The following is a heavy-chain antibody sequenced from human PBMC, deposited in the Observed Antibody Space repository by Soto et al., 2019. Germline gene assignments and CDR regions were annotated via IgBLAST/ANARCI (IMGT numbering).Heavy chain of an antibody. CDR1: GYTFTGYY. D-gene: IGHD2-15*01. J-gene: IGHJ3*02. Sequence: QVQLVQSGAEVKKPGASVKVSCKASGYTFTGYYMHWARQAPGQGLEWMGWINPNSGGTNYAQKFQGWVTMTRDTSISTAYMELSRLRSDDTAVYYCARGTAIVVVVAASYAFDIWGQGTMVTVSS. V-gene: IGHV1-2*04. CDR2: INPNSGGT. CDR3: ARGTAIVVVVAASYAFDI.